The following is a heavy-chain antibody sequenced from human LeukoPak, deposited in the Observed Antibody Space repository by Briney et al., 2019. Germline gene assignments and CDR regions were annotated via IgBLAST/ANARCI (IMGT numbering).Heavy chain of an antibody. Sequence: PSETLSLTCTVSGGSISSYYWSWIRQPPGKGLEWIGYIYYSGSTNYNPSLKSRVTISVDTSKNQFSLKLSSVTAADTAVYYCARLATPGAIYYYYYMDVWGKGTTVTVSS. D-gene: IGHD2-2*01. CDR2: IYYSGST. V-gene: IGHV4-59*01. J-gene: IGHJ6*03. CDR3: ARLATPGAIYYYYYMDV. CDR1: GGSISSYY.